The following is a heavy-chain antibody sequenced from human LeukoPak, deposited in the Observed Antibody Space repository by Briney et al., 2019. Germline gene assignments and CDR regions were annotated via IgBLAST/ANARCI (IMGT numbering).Heavy chain of an antibody. CDR3: ARYIQGVGFDI. Sequence: ASVKVSCKASGYTSSSRDINWVRQATGRGLEWLGWMNPRDDTGYAQRFQGRVTLTRDRSTNTAYMEISSLTSDDTDVYYCARYIQGVGFDIWGQGTMVNVSA. D-gene: IGHD5-18*01. CDR2: MNPRDDT. CDR1: GYTSSSRD. J-gene: IGHJ3*02. V-gene: IGHV1-8*01.